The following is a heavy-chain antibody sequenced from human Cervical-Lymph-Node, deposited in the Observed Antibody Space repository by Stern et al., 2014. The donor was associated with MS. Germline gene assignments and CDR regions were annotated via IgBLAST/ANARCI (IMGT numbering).Heavy chain of an antibody. J-gene: IGHJ4*02. Sequence: VQLVESGGGLVQPGGSLRLSCVASGFPLSNLSMNWVRQAPGKGLEWLSYISGSSSAIHYAYSVKGRFTISRDNAKNSLYLQMNSLRADDAAVYYCATPSPSLYWGQGTLVTVSS. V-gene: IGHV3-48*01. CDR2: ISGSSSAI. CDR1: GFPLSNLS. CDR3: ATPSPSLY.